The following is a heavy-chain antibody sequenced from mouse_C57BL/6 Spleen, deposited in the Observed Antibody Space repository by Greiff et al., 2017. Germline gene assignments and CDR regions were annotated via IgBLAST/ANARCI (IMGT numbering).Heavy chain of an antibody. Sequence: DVQLVESEGGLVQPGSSMKLSCTASGFTFSDYYMAWVRQVPEKGLEWVANINYDGSSTYYLDSLKSRFIISRDNAKNILYLQMSSLKSEDTATYYCARGGGGYFDYAMDYWGQGTSVTVSS. D-gene: IGHD2-3*01. J-gene: IGHJ4*01. V-gene: IGHV5-16*01. CDR1: GFTFSDYY. CDR2: INYDGSST. CDR3: ARGGGGYFDYAMDY.